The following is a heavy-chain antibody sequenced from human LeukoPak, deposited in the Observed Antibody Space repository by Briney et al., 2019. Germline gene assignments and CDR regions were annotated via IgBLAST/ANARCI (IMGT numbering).Heavy chain of an antibody. J-gene: IGHJ4*02. CDR1: GGSVSNSLYY. V-gene: IGHV4-61*01. D-gene: IGHD5-18*01. CDR3: ARVLRAASWRSYDY. Sequence: GSLRLSCTVSGGSVSNSLYYWSWIRQPPGKGLEWIGYIYYNGDTNYNPSLKSRVIISIDTSSNQFSLRLNSMTAADTAVYYCARVLRAASWRSYDYWGQGSLVTVSS. CDR2: IYYNGDT.